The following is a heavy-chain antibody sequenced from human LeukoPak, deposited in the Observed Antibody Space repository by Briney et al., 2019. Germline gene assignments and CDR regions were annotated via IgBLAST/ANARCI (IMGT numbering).Heavy chain of an antibody. J-gene: IGHJ4*02. D-gene: IGHD3-22*01. CDR1: GLIFSSYA. CDR2: ISGSGGST. Sequence: PGGSLRLSCAASGLIFSSYAMSWVRQAPGKGLEWVSGISGSGGSTYYADSVKGRFTISRDNSKNTLYLQMNSLRAEDTAVYYCAKDFTYYYDSSSYFLDYWGQGTLVTVSS. V-gene: IGHV3-23*01. CDR3: AKDFTYYYDSSSYFLDY.